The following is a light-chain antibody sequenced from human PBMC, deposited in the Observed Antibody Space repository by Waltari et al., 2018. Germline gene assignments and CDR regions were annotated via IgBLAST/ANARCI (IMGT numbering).Light chain of an antibody. CDR3: QAWDSRHVI. CDR1: KLGHQY. V-gene: IGLV3-1*01. J-gene: IGLJ2*01. CDR2: QDT. Sequence: SYELTQPPSVSVSLGQTASRTCTGDKLGHQYASWYQQKPGQSPVLVICQDTKRPAGIPERFSCSNSGNTATLTISGTQAMDEADYYCQAWDSRHVIIGGGTKLTVL.